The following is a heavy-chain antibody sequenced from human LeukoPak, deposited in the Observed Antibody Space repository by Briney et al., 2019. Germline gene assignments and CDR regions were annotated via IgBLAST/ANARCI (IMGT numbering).Heavy chain of an antibody. CDR1: GFTFNNYA. CDR2: IGGSGEST. J-gene: IGHJ6*03. V-gene: IGHV3-23*01. CDR3: AKVKEGYYYYMDV. Sequence: GGSLRLSCAASGFTFNNYAMSWVRQAPGKGLEWVSGIGGSGESTFYASSVKARFSISRDNSKNTVYLQMSSLRAEDTAVYYCAKVKEGYYYYMDVWGKGTTVTVSS.